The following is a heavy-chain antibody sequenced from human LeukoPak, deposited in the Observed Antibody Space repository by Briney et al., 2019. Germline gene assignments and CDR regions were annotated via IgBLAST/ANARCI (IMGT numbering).Heavy chain of an antibody. D-gene: IGHD2-15*01. J-gene: IGHJ4*02. Sequence: SETLSLTCTVSGDSISSYYWSWIRQPPGKGLEWIGYIYYSGSTNYNPSLKSRVTMSLDTSKNQFSLRLSSVSAADTAVYYCARGARYCTGGTCLDYWGQGTLVTVSS. CDR3: ARGARYCTGGTCLDY. V-gene: IGHV4-59*01. CDR2: IYYSGST. CDR1: GDSISSYY.